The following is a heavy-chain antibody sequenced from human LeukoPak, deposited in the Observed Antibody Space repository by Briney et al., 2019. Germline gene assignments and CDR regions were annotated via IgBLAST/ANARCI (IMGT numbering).Heavy chain of an antibody. Sequence: GGSLRLSCAASGFTFSDHYMSWIRQAPGKGLEWVSYISSSGSTIYYADSVKGRFTLSRDNAKNSLYLQMNSLRAEDTAVYYCARVSVAGHYYDYWGQGTLVTVSS. CDR1: GFTFSDHY. CDR2: ISSSGSTI. CDR3: ARVSVAGHYYDY. J-gene: IGHJ4*02. V-gene: IGHV3-11*01. D-gene: IGHD6-19*01.